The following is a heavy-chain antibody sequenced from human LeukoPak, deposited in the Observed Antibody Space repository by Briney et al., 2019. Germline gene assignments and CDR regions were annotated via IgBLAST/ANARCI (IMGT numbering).Heavy chain of an antibody. CDR2: INHSGST. CDR1: GGSFSGYY. CDR3: ARAPYSSGWQWGYYGMDV. V-gene: IGHV4-34*01. J-gene: IGHJ6*02. Sequence: SETLSLTCAVYGGSFSGYYWSWIRQPPGKGLEWIGEINHSGSTNYNPSLKSRVTISVDTSKNQFSLKLSSVTAADTAVYYCARAPYSSGWQWGYYGMDVWGQGTTVTVSS. D-gene: IGHD6-19*01.